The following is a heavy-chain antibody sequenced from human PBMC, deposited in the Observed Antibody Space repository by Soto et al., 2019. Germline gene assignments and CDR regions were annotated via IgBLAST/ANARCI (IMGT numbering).Heavy chain of an antibody. D-gene: IGHD3-16*01. CDR3: ARHLGGNHYYYGLDV. CDR2: IIPIFGTA. J-gene: IGHJ6*02. Sequence: QVQLVQSGAEVKKPGSSVKVSCKASGGTFSSYAISWVRQAPGQGLEWMGGIIPIFGTADYAQKFQGRVTITADDFTSTAYMGRSSLRSEDTAVYYCARHLGGNHYYYGLDVWGQGTTVTVSS. V-gene: IGHV1-69*12. CDR1: GGTFSSYA.